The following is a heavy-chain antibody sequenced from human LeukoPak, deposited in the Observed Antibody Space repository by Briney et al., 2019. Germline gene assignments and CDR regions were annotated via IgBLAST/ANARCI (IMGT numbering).Heavy chain of an antibody. D-gene: IGHD2-15*01. CDR1: GGSFSGYY. CDR2: INHSGST. CDR3: ARLVVAAKASLIP. J-gene: IGHJ5*02. V-gene: IGHV4-34*01. Sequence: SETLSLTCAVYGGSFSGYYWSWIRQPPGKGLEWIGEINHSGSTNYNPSLKSRVTISVDMSKNQFSLKLSSVTAADTAVYYCARLVVAAKASLIPWGQGTLVTVSS.